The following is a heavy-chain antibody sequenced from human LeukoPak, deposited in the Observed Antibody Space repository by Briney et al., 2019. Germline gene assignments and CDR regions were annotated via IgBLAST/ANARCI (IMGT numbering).Heavy chain of an antibody. V-gene: IGHV3-30*04. Sequence: GGSLRLSCAASGFTFSNYAMHWVRQAPGKGLEWVAVISYDGDNKYYAESVKGRFTISRDNSKNTLYLQMNSLRAEDTAVYYCAKGRGGWNFDYWGQGTLVTVSS. D-gene: IGHD6-19*01. J-gene: IGHJ4*02. CDR2: ISYDGDNK. CDR3: AKGRGGWNFDY. CDR1: GFTFSNYA.